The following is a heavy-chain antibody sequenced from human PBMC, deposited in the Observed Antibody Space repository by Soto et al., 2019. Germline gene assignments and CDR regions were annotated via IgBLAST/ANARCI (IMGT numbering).Heavy chain of an antibody. V-gene: IGHV4-34*01. CDR1: GDSFRDYY. CDR2: INPSGRT. CDR3: ARTRNRWFDS. D-gene: IGHD1-1*01. Sequence: SETLSLTCAVSGDSFRDYYWSWIRQSPGVGLEWIGEINPSGRTEYNPSLRGRVTLSVDTSKNQFSLTLSTMTAADTAVYYCARTRNRWFDSWGQGTLVTVSS. J-gene: IGHJ5*01.